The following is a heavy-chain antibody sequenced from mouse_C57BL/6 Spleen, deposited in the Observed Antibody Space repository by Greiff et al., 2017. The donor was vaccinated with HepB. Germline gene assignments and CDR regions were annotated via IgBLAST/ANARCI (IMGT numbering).Heavy chain of an antibody. CDR3: ARVYDGYYVPYCDY. CDR2: IDPSDSYT. J-gene: IGHJ2*01. D-gene: IGHD2-3*01. Sequence: QVQLQQPGAELVMPGASVKLSCKASGYTFTSYWMHWVKQRPGQGLEWIGEIDPSDSYTNYNQKFKGKSTLTVDKSSSTAYMQLSSLTSEDSAVYYCARVYDGYYVPYCDYWGQGTTLTVSS. CDR1: GYTFTSYW. V-gene: IGHV1-69*01.